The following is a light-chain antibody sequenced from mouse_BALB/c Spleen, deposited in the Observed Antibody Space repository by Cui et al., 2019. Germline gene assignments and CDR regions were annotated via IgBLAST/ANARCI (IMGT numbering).Light chain of an antibody. CDR2: RTS. CDR3: QQWSGYPLT. Sequence: ENVLTQSPAIMAASLGQKVTMTCSASSSVSSSYLHWYQQKSGASPKPLIHRTSNLASGVPARFSGSGSGTSYSLTISSVEAEDDATYYCQQWSGYPLTFGSGTKLEIK. CDR1: SSVSSSY. J-gene: IGKJ4*01. V-gene: IGKV4-58*01.